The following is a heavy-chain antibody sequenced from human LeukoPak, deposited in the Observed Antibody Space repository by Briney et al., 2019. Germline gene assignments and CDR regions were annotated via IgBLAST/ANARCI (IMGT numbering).Heavy chain of an antibody. V-gene: IGHV3-30*04. CDR1: GFTFTGHS. D-gene: IGHD1-26*01. J-gene: IGHJ4*02. CDR3: AREKQSGGTPFDY. CDR2: VAHDEKTI. Sequence: GGYLRLSCVASGFTFTGHSMHWVRQAPGKGLEWVAVVAHDEKTIFYADSLKGRFTVSRDNSKNTVYLQMNSLRDEDTAVYYCAREKQSGGTPFDYWGQGSLVTVSS.